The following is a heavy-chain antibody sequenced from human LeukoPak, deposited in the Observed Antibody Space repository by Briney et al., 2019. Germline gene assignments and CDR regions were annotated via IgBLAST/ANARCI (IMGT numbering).Heavy chain of an antibody. D-gene: IGHD2-15*01. CDR1: GYTFTSYD. V-gene: IGHV1-8*01. CDR2: MNPNSGNT. J-gene: IGHJ4*02. CDR3: ARGLRYCSGGSCYGY. Sequence: ASVKVSCKASGYTFTSYDINWVRLATGQGLEWMGWMNPNSGNTGYAQKFQGRVTMTRNTSISTAYMELSSLRSEDTAVYYCARGLRYCSGGSCYGYWGQGTLVTVSS.